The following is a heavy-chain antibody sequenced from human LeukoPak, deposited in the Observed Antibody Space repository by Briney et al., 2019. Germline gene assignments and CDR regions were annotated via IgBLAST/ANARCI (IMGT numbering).Heavy chain of an antibody. CDR1: GGSINSGGYF. Sequence: SETLSLTCTVSGGSINSGGYFWTWVRQHPGKGLEWIGYIYYSGTTYSNPSLKSRVTISIDTSKNQFSLRLSSVTAADTAVYYCARGYGNYAYFDYWGQGALVTVSS. CDR3: ARGYGNYAYFDY. J-gene: IGHJ4*02. D-gene: IGHD4-17*01. V-gene: IGHV4-31*03. CDR2: IYYSGTT.